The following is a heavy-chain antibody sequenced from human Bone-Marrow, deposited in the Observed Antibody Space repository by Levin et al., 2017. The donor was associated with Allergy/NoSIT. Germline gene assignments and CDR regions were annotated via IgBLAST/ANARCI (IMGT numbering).Heavy chain of an antibody. CDR3: ARGWQWLAQGGY. V-gene: IGHV1-46*01. CDR1: GYTFTSYY. J-gene: IGHJ4*02. D-gene: IGHD6-19*01. CDR2: ITPSDGST. Sequence: GESLKISCKASGYTFTSYYMHWVRQAPGQGLEWMGIITPSDGSTSSAQKFQGRVTMTRDTSTSTVYMELSSLRSEDTAVYYCARGWQWLAQGGYWGQGTLVTVSS.